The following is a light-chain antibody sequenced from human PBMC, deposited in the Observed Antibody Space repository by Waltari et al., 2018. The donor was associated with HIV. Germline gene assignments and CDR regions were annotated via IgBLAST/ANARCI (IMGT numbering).Light chain of an antibody. CDR1: SSDVGGYHY. Sequence: QSALTQPASVSGSPGQSIPISCTGTSSDVGGYHYVSWYQQHPGTAPKLMIYEVSNRPSGVSNRFSGSKSGNTASLTISGLQAEDEADYYCSSYTSSSALGVFGGGTKLTVL. CDR2: EVS. J-gene: IGLJ3*02. CDR3: SSYTSSSALGV. V-gene: IGLV2-14*01.